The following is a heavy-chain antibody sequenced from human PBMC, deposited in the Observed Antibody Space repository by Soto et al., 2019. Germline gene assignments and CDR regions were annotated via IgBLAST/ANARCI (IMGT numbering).Heavy chain of an antibody. Sequence: GGSLRLSCAASGFTVSSNYMSWVRQAPGKGLEWVSVIYSGGSTYYADSVKGRFTISRDNSKNTLYLQMNSLRAEDTAVYYCATYDYIWGSYRFWGQGTLVTVSS. V-gene: IGHV3-66*01. D-gene: IGHD3-16*02. CDR1: GFTVSSNY. J-gene: IGHJ4*02. CDR3: ATYDYIWGSYRF. CDR2: IYSGGST.